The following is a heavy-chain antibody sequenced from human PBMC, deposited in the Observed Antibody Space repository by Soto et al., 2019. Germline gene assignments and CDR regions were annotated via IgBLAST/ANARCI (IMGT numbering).Heavy chain of an antibody. Sequence: SVKVSCKASGGTFSSYAISWVRQAPGQGLEWMGGIIPIFGTANYAQKFQGRVTITADESTSTAYMELSSLRSEDTAVYYCAREDRRAAVSNYYGMDVWGQGTTVTVSS. D-gene: IGHD6-13*01. J-gene: IGHJ6*02. CDR3: AREDRRAAVSNYYGMDV. V-gene: IGHV1-69*13. CDR1: GGTFSSYA. CDR2: IIPIFGTA.